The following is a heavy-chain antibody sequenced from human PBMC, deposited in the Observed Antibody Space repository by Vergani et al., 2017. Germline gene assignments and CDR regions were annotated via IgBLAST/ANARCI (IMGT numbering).Heavy chain of an antibody. CDR3: ARVNTETNGHLYYYYYMDV. J-gene: IGHJ6*03. CDR2: IDHTGRP. D-gene: IGHD4-11*01. V-gene: IGHV4-34*01. CDR1: GGSFTSYH. Sequence: QVQLQQWGGGLLKPSETLSLTCVVNGGSFTSYHWTWIRQSPGEGLEWVGDIDHTGRPDYNPSLKSRLTMSVEKSRNQFSLTLNSVTATDTALDFCARVNTETNGHLYYYYYMDVWGQGTAVTVS.